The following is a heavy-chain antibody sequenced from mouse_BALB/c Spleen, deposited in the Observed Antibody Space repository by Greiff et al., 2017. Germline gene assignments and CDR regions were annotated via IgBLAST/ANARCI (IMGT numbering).Heavy chain of an antibody. D-gene: IGHD3-2*01. Sequence: EVKVVESGGGLVQPGGSRKLSCAASGFTFSSFGMHWVRQAPEKGLEWVAYISSGSSTIYYADTVKGRFTISRDNPKNTLFLQMTSLRSEDTAMFYCARSPRQLGLAWFAYWGQGTLVTVSA. J-gene: IGHJ3*01. CDR2: ISSGSSTI. CDR3: ARSPRQLGLAWFAY. CDR1: GFTFSSFG. V-gene: IGHV5-17*02.